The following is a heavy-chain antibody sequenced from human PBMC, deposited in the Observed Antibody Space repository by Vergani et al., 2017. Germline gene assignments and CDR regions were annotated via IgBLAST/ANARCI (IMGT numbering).Heavy chain of an antibody. CDR3: AKTKYSNSWHMFDY. Sequence: EVQVVESGGGLVQPGGSLRLSCAASGFIFSDHYMDWVRQAPGKGLEWVGRIRNKANDYTTQYAASVKGRFTISRDDSKSYLYLQMSSLRPEDTAVYYCAKTKYSNSWHMFDYLGQGILVTVSS. CDR1: GFIFSDHY. D-gene: IGHD6-13*01. CDR2: IRNKANDYTT. J-gene: IGHJ4*02. V-gene: IGHV3-72*01.